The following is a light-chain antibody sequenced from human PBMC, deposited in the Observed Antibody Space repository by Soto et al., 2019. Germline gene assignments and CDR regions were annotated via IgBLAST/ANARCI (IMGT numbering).Light chain of an antibody. Sequence: QLVLTQSSSASASLGSSVKLTCTLSSGHSSYIIAWHQQQPGKAPRYLMKLEGSGSYNKGSGVPDGFSGSSSGADRYLTISNLQFEDEADYYCETWDSNTRVFGGGTKLTVL. CDR1: SGHSSYI. J-gene: IGLJ3*02. CDR3: ETWDSNTRV. V-gene: IGLV4-60*02. CDR2: LEGSGSY.